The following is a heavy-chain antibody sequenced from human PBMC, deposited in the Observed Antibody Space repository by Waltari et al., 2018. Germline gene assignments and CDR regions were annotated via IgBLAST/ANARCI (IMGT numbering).Heavy chain of an antibody. V-gene: IGHV4-34*01. CDR1: GGSFSGYY. CDR3: ARAEYSGSYYSY. CDR2: INHSGST. D-gene: IGHD1-26*01. Sequence: QVQLQQWGAELLKPSETLSLTCAVYGGSFSGYYWSWIRQPPGKGLEWIGEINHSGSTNYNPSLKSRVTISVDTSKNQFSLKLSSVTAADTAVYYCARAEYSGSYYSYWGQGTLVTVSS. J-gene: IGHJ4*02.